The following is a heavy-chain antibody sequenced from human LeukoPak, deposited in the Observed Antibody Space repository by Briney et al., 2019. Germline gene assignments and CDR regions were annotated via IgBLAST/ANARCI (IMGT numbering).Heavy chain of an antibody. CDR2: IYYSGST. CDR3: ARGYGTTNFDY. Sequence: SETLSLTCTVSGGSISSYYWSWIRQPPGKGLEWIGYIYYSGSTNYNPSLKSRVTISLDTSQNQFSLKLTSVTAADTAVYYCARGYGTTNFDYWGQGTLVTVSS. J-gene: IGHJ4*02. V-gene: IGHV4-59*08. D-gene: IGHD1-7*01. CDR1: GGSISSYY.